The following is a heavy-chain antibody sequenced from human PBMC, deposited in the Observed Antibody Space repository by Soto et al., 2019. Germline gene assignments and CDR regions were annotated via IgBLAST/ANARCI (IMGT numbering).Heavy chain of an antibody. V-gene: IGHV4-59*07. CDR1: GGSISSYY. CDR2: IYYSGST. CDR3: ARYTYYDFWSGYNYYYYGMDV. J-gene: IGHJ6*02. Sequence: PSDRLALTRTVCGGSISSYYWSWFWQPPGKGLEWIGYIYYSGSTNYNPSLKSRVTISVDTSKNQFSLKLSSVTAADTAVYYCARYTYYDFWSGYNYYYYGMDVWGQGTTVTVSS. D-gene: IGHD3-3*01.